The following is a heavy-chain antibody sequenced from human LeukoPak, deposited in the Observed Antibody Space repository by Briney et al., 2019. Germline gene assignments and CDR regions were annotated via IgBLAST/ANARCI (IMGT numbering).Heavy chain of an antibody. J-gene: IGHJ4*02. Sequence: GGSLRLSCAVSGFTVSSNYMNWVRQAPGKGLEWVSVIYSGGSTYYADSVKGRFTISRDNSKNTLYLRMNSLRAEDTAVYYCARGGDINGSPFDYWGQGTLVTVSS. CDR1: GFTVSSNY. D-gene: IGHD3-22*01. CDR2: IYSGGST. CDR3: ARGGDINGSPFDY. V-gene: IGHV3-53*01.